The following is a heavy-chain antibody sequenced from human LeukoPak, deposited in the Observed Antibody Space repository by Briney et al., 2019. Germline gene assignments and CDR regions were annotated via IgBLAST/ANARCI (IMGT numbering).Heavy chain of an antibody. CDR1: GGSFSTYY. V-gene: IGHV4-4*07. D-gene: IGHD3-22*01. CDR3: ANITMIAMDV. J-gene: IGHJ6*03. CDR2: IYTRGGT. Sequence: SETLCLTCTVPGGSFSTYYSSWFGRSAGKALDWFGRIYTRGGTNYNPSLKSRVTMSVDTSKNQFSLKLSAVTAADTAVYYCANITMIAMDVWGKGTTVTVFS.